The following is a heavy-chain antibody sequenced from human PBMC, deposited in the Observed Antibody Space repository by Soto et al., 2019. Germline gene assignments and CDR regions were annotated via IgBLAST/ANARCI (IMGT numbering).Heavy chain of an antibody. D-gene: IGHD2-15*01. CDR2: ISAYNGNT. J-gene: IGHJ6*02. V-gene: IGHV1-18*04. CDR3: ARVLGRYCSGGSCYLATYYYYGMDV. CDR1: GYTFTSYG. Sequence: QVQLVQSGAEVKKPGASVKVSCKASGYTFTSYGISWVRQAPGQGLEWMGWISAYNGNTNYSQKLQGRVTMTTDTSTSTAYMELRSLRSDDPAVYYCARVLGRYCSGGSCYLATYYYYGMDVWGQGTTVTVSS.